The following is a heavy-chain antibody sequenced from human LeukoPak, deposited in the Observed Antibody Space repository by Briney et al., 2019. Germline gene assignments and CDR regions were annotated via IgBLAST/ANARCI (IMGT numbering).Heavy chain of an antibody. V-gene: IGHV4-4*02. Sequence: SETLSLTCAVSGGSISSSNWWSWVRPPPGKGLEWIGEIYHSGSTNYNPSLKSRVTISVDKSKNQFSLKLSSVTAADTAVYYCARDISSSWGIDYWGQGTLVTVSS. J-gene: IGHJ4*02. CDR1: GGSISSSNW. D-gene: IGHD6-13*01. CDR2: IYHSGST. CDR3: ARDISSSWGIDY.